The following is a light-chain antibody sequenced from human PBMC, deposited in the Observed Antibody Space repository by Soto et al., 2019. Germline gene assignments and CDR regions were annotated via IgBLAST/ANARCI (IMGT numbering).Light chain of an antibody. Sequence: QSALTQPASVSGSPGQSITVSCTGTSSDVGLYDYVSWFQQHPGKSPKLIIYEVSHRPSGVSSRFSGSKSGNTASLTISGXQTEDEADYYCSSYTTVFTYVFGTGTKVTVL. V-gene: IGLV2-14*01. CDR1: SSDVGLYDY. J-gene: IGLJ1*01. CDR3: SSYTTVFTYV. CDR2: EVS.